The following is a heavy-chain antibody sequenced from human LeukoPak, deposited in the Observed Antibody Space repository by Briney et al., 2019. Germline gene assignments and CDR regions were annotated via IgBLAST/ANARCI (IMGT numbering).Heavy chain of an antibody. CDR2: NKQDGSDK. Sequence: GGSLRLSCAASGFTFSNYWMSWVRQAPGMGLEWVANNKQDGSDKYYLDSVKGRFTISRDNARNSLYLQMNSLRAEDTAVYYCARGTPPIRWGQGTLVTVSS. V-gene: IGHV3-7*01. CDR1: GFTFSNYW. CDR3: ARGTPPIR. J-gene: IGHJ4*02.